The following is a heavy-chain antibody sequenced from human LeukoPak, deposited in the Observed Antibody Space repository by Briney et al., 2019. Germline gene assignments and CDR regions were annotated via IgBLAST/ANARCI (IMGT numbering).Heavy chain of an antibody. D-gene: IGHD3-3*01. Sequence: GASVKVSCKASGYAFTGYYMHWVRQAPGQGLEWMGWINPNSGGTNYAQKFQGRVTMTRDTSISTAYMELSRLRSDDTAVYYCARDVSAHDAFDIWGQGTMVTVSS. CDR3: ARDVSAHDAFDI. CDR2: INPNSGGT. CDR1: GYAFTGYY. V-gene: IGHV1-2*02. J-gene: IGHJ3*02.